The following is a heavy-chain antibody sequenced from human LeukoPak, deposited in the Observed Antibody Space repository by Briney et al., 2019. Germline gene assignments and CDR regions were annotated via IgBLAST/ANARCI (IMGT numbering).Heavy chain of an antibody. CDR2: IVVGSGNT. Sequence: SVKVPCKASGFTFTSSAVQWVRQARGQRLEWIGWIVVGSGNTNYAQKFQERVTITRDMSTSTAYMELSSLRSEDTAVYYCAADQDYGGELDYWGQGTLVTVSS. J-gene: IGHJ4*02. CDR3: AADQDYGGELDY. CDR1: GFTFTSSA. D-gene: IGHD4-23*01. V-gene: IGHV1-58*01.